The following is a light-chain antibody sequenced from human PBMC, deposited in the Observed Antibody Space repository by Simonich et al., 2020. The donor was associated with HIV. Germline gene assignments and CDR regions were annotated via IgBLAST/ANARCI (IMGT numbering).Light chain of an antibody. J-gene: IGKJ4*01. Sequence: DIQMTQSPSTLSASVGDRVTITCRASQSLGFWLAWYQQKPGKAPNLLIYQASTLQSWVPSRFSGSGSRTQFTLTISSLQPDDFATYYCQQYNTYSLTFGGGTKVEIE. CDR3: QQYNTYSLT. CDR2: QAS. CDR1: QSLGFW. V-gene: IGKV1-5*03.